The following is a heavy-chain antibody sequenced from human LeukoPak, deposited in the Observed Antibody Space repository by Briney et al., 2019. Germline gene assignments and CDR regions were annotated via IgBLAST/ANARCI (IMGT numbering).Heavy chain of an antibody. Sequence: PGGSLRLSCAASGFTFSSYAMSWVRQAPGKGLEWVSAISGSGGSTYYADSVKGRFTISRDNAKNSLYLQMNGLRVEDTAVYYCARVRSFRFDTWGRGTLVTVSS. V-gene: IGHV3-23*01. CDR2: ISGSGGST. CDR1: GFTFSSYA. CDR3: ARVRSFRFDT. J-gene: IGHJ5*02. D-gene: IGHD2-15*01.